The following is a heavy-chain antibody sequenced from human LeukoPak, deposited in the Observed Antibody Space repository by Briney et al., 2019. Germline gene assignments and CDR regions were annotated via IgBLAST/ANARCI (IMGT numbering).Heavy chain of an antibody. Sequence: GGSLRLSCAASGFTFSSYEMNWVRQAPGKGLEWVSYISSSGSTIYYADSVKGRFTISRDNAKNSLYLQMNSLRAEDTAVYYCARSTVWFGEPNFDYWGQGTLVTVSS. CDR2: ISSSGSTI. CDR1: GFTFSSYE. V-gene: IGHV3-48*03. J-gene: IGHJ4*02. D-gene: IGHD3-10*01. CDR3: ARSTVWFGEPNFDY.